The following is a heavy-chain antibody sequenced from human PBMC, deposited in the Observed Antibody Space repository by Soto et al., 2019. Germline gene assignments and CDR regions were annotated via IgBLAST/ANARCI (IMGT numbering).Heavy chain of an antibody. V-gene: IGHV3-30*18. Sequence: GGSLRLSCAASGFTFSTSCMNWVRQAPGKGLEWVAVISYDGSNKYYADSVKGRFTISRDNSKDTLYLQMNSLSAEDTAMYYCANEGEGATRVTYGMDVWGQGTTVTVSS. D-gene: IGHD1-26*01. J-gene: IGHJ6*02. CDR2: ISYDGSNK. CDR1: GFTFSTSC. CDR3: ANEGEGATRVTYGMDV.